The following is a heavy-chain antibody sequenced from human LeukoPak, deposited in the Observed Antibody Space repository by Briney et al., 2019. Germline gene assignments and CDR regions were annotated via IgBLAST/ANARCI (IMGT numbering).Heavy chain of an antibody. Sequence: GGTLRLSCAASGFTFDDYGMSWVRQAPGKGLEWVSGINWNGGSTGYADSVKGRFTISRDNAKNSLYLQVNSLRAEDTALYYCARDIRLSGSYLFDYWGQGTLVTVSS. D-gene: IGHD1-26*01. CDR3: ARDIRLSGSYLFDY. CDR1: GFTFDDYG. V-gene: IGHV3-20*04. J-gene: IGHJ4*02. CDR2: INWNGGST.